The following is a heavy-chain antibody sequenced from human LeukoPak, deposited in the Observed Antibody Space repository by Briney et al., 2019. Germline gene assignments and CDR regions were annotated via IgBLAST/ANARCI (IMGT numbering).Heavy chain of an antibody. J-gene: IGHJ3*02. CDR2: TYYSGST. CDR3: ARFELADAFDI. D-gene: IGHD6-13*01. V-gene: IGHV4-30-4*08. Sequence: SQTLSLTCTVSGGSISSGDYYWSWIRQPPGKGLEWIGYTYYSGSTYYNPSLKSRVTISVDTSKNQFSLKLSSVTAADTAVYYCARFELADAFDIWGQGTMVTVSS. CDR1: GGSISSGDYY.